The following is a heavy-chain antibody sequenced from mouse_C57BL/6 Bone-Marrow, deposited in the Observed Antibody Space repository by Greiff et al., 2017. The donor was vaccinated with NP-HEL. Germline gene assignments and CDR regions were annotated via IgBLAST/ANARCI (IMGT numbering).Heavy chain of an antibody. CDR3: ARGGYYGSWYFDV. D-gene: IGHD1-1*01. J-gene: IGHJ1*03. CDR1: GFTFSDYY. CDR2: ISNGGGST. Sequence: EVKLMESGGGLVQPGGSLKLSCAASGFTFSDYYMYWVRQTPEKRLEWVAYISNGGGSTYSPDTVKGRFTISRDNAKNTLYLQMSRLKSEDTAMYYCARGGYYGSWYFDVWGTGTTVTVSS. V-gene: IGHV5-12*01.